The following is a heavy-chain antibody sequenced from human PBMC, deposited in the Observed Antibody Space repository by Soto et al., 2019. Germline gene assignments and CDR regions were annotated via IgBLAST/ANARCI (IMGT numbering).Heavy chain of an antibody. Sequence: AVKVSCKASGGTFSSYAISWVRQAPGQGLEWMGGIIPIFGTANYAQKFQGRVTITADESTSTAYMELSSLRSEDTAVYYCARDHYDFWSGMDVWGQGTTVTVSS. J-gene: IGHJ6*02. CDR2: IIPIFGTA. V-gene: IGHV1-69*13. CDR1: GGTFSSYA. D-gene: IGHD3-3*01. CDR3: ARDHYDFWSGMDV.